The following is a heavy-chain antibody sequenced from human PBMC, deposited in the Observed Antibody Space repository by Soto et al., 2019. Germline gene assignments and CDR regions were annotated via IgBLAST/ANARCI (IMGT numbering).Heavy chain of an antibody. CDR3: VRDRSWAFDY. Sequence: EVQLVESGGGLVQTGGSLRLSCAASGFILSTYSMNWVRQAPGKGPELISHISPDSRIKSYADSVKGRFSMSRDNARSSLDLQMNSLRVEDTAVYYCVRDRSWAFDYWGQGSLVTVSS. V-gene: IGHV3-48*01. CDR2: ISPDSRIK. CDR1: GFILSTYS. J-gene: IGHJ4*02. D-gene: IGHD1-26*01.